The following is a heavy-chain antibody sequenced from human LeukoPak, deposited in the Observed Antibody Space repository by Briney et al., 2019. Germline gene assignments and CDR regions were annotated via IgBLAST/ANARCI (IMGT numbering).Heavy chain of an antibody. Sequence: SETLSLTCTVSGGSIRSSYYYWGWIRQPPGKGLEWIGSIYDSGSTYYNPSLKSRVTISVDTSKNQFSLQLSSVTAADTAVYYCARHVRATGTTHFDYWGQGTLVTVSS. V-gene: IGHV4-39*01. CDR2: IYDSGST. CDR1: GGSIRSSYYY. CDR3: ARHVRATGTTHFDY. J-gene: IGHJ4*02. D-gene: IGHD1-1*01.